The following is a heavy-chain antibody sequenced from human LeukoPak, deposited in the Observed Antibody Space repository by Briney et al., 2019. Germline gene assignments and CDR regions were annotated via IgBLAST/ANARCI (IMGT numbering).Heavy chain of an antibody. CDR1: GFTVSNNF. V-gene: IGHV3-66*01. J-gene: IGHJ6*02. Sequence: GGSLRLSCAVSGFTVSNNFMTWVRQAPGKGLEWVSIIYSNGGTYYADSVKGRFSISRDNSKHTLFLQMNSLRGDDTAVYYCARVNGAYHYYFAMDVWGRGTTVTVSS. CDR2: IYSNGGT. D-gene: IGHD1-1*01. CDR3: ARVNGAYHYYFAMDV.